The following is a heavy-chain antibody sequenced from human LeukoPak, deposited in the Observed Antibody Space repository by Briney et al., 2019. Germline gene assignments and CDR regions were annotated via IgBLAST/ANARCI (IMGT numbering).Heavy chain of an antibody. V-gene: IGHV1-18*01. CDR2: ISGYNGNT. CDR1: GYTFTSYG. D-gene: IGHD1-7*01. J-gene: IGHJ4*02. Sequence: ASVKVSFKASGYTFTSYGFNWVRQAPGQGLEWLGWISGYNGNTEYAQKVQGRVTMTTDTPTNTAYMELRSLGSDDTAVYYCARDLLTGNTGDYWGQGTLITVSA. CDR3: ARDLLTGNTGDY.